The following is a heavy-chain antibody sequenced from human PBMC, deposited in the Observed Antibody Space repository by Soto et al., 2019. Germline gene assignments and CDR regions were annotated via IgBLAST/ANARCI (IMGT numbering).Heavy chain of an antibody. J-gene: IGHJ4*02. CDR3: ARESSSGWRVFDY. V-gene: IGHV3-33*01. CDR2: IWYDGSNK. D-gene: IGHD6-19*01. CDR1: GFTFSSYG. Sequence: GGSLRLSCAASGFTFSSYGMHWVRQAPGKGLEWVAVIWYDGSNKYYADSVKGRFTISRDNSKNTLYLQMNSLRAEDTAVYYCARESSSGWRVFDYWGQGTLVTVSS.